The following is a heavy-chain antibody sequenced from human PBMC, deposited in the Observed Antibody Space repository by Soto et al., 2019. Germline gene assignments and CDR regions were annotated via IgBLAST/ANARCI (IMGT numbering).Heavy chain of an antibody. D-gene: IGHD3-22*01. Sequence: SETLSLTCTVSGGSVSSGSYYWSWIRQPPGKGLEWIGYIYYSGSTNYNPSLKSRVTISVDTSKNQFSLKLSSVTAADTAVYYCAREGHYYDSSGLSNYYYGMDVWGQGTTVTVSS. CDR1: GGSVSSGSYY. CDR2: IYYSGST. V-gene: IGHV4-61*01. CDR3: AREGHYYDSSGLSNYYYGMDV. J-gene: IGHJ6*02.